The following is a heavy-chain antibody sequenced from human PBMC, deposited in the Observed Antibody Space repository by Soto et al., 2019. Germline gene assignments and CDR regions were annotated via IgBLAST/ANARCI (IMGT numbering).Heavy chain of an antibody. Sequence: QVQLVESGGGVVQPGRSLRLSCAASGFTFSSYGMHWVRQAPGKGLEWVAVISYDGSSKYYADSVKGRFTISRDNSKNTLYLQRNSLRAEDTAVYYCAKAGYKWNYGSWYYYYYYGMDVWGQGTTVTVSS. CDR2: ISYDGSSK. J-gene: IGHJ6*02. V-gene: IGHV3-30*18. D-gene: IGHD1-7*01. CDR1: GFTFSSYG. CDR3: AKAGYKWNYGSWYYYYYYGMDV.